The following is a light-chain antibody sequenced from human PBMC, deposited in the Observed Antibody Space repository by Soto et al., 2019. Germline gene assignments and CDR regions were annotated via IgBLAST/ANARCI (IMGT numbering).Light chain of an antibody. CDR3: CSYAGSSTLL. Sequence: QSALTQPASVSGSPGQSITISCTGTSSDVGSYKFVSWYQQHPGKAPKLMIYEGSKRPSGVSNRFSGSKSGNTASLTISGLQAEDEGDDYCCSYAGSSTLLFGGGTKLTVL. CDR1: SSDVGSYKF. V-gene: IGLV2-23*01. J-gene: IGLJ2*01. CDR2: EGS.